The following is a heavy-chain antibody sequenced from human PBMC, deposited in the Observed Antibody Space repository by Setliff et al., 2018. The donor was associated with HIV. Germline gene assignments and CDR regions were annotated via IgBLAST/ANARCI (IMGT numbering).Heavy chain of an antibody. CDR1: GGSISSYY. J-gene: IGHJ5*02. V-gene: IGHV4-30-4*08. CDR2: IYYSGRTSHSGST. D-gene: IGHD3-22*01. CDR3: ARENGWLFGWFDP. Sequence: TSETLSLTCTVSGGSISSYYWSWIRQPPGKALEWVGYIYYSGRTSHSGSTYYNPSVASRITISGDTSQNQFSLKLTSVTAADTAIYYCARENGWLFGWFDPWGQGTPVTVSS.